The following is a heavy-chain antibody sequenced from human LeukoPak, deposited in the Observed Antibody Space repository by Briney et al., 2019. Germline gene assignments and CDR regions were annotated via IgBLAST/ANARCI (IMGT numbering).Heavy chain of an antibody. D-gene: IGHD3-9*01. J-gene: IGHJ4*02. V-gene: IGHV3-21*04. CDR2: ISTSSNFI. Sequence: PGGSLRLSCAVSGFTFSSYRMNWVRQAPGKGLEWVASISTSSNFIYYADSVKGRFTISRDNAKNSLYLQMNSLRAEDTAVYYCAKDLRYFEPEGGFDYWGQGTLVTVSS. CDR1: GFTFSSYR. CDR3: AKDLRYFEPEGGFDY.